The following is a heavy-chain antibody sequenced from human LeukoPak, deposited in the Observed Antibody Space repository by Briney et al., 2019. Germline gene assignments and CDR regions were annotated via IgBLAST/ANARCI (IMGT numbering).Heavy chain of an antibody. D-gene: IGHD3-10*01. CDR2: IHSSGST. CDR3: ARGSQKYYNPFDN. V-gene: IGHV4-4*07. CDR1: GGSISGSISGTY. Sequence: SETLSLTCTVSGGSISGSISGTYWSWVRQPAGKGLEWIGRIHSSGSTKYNPSLKSRVTMSVDTSKNQLFLRLTSVTAADTALYYCARGSQKYYNPFDNWGQGTLVTVSS. J-gene: IGHJ4*02.